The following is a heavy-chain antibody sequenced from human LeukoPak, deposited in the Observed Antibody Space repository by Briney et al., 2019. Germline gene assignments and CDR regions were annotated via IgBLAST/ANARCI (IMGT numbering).Heavy chain of an antibody. CDR2: ISSSSIYI. CDR1: GFTFNNYG. J-gene: IGHJ4*02. CDR3: AREKYSSSDDGPYYFDY. V-gene: IGHV3-21*01. D-gene: IGHD6-6*01. Sequence: GKSLRLSCAASGFTFNNYGMHWVRQAPGKGLEWVSSISSSSIYIYYADSVKGRFTISRDNAKNSLWLQMNSLRAEDTAVYYCAREKYSSSDDGPYYFDYWGQGTLVTVSS.